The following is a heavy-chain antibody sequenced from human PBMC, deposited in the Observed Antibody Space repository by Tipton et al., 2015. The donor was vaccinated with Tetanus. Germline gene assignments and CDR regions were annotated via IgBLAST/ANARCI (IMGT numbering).Heavy chain of an antibody. Sequence: SLRLSCVGSGFNFSTYTMNWVRQAPGKGLEWVSSIRGSGGHLYYADSVKGRFTISRDNTNNSLYLQMNSLRVENTAMYHCVRYPHPVEVAGRWWWFDPWGQGPLVTVSS. J-gene: IGHJ5*02. CDR3: VRYPHPVEVAGRWWWFDP. V-gene: IGHV3-21*01. CDR2: IRGSGGHL. D-gene: IGHD6-19*01. CDR1: GFNFSTYT.